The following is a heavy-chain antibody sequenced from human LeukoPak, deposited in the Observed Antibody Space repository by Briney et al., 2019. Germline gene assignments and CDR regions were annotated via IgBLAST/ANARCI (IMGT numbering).Heavy chain of an antibody. CDR3: ARRRLRDFDY. J-gene: IGHJ4*02. CDR1: GGSFSGYY. Sequence: PSETLSLTCAVYGGSFSGYYWSWIRQPPGKGLEWIGEINHSGSTNYNPSLKSRVTISVDTSKNQFSLKLSSVTAADTAVYYCARRRLRDFDYWGQGTLVTVSS. D-gene: IGHD6-25*01. V-gene: IGHV4-34*01. CDR2: INHSGST.